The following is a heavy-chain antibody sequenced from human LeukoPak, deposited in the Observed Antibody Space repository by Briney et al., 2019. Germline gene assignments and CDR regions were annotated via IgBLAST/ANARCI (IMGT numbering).Heavy chain of an antibody. CDR3: ARGSRSYGSVYFDP. CDR1: GGSVSNYF. Sequence: SETLSLTCTVSGGSVSNYFWTWLRQPAGKGLEWIGRIYTSGSTNYNPSLKSRVTMSVDTSKNQFSLKLSSVTAADTAVYYCARGSRSYGSVYFDPWGQGTLVTVSS. J-gene: IGHJ5*02. D-gene: IGHD6-25*01. V-gene: IGHV4-4*07. CDR2: IYTSGST.